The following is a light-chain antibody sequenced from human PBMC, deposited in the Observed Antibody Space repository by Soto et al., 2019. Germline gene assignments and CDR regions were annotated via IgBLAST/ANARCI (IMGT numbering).Light chain of an antibody. J-gene: IGKJ1*01. V-gene: IGKV2-28*01. CDR2: LAS. CDR3: MQALQIPT. CDR1: QILLHSNGENY. Sequence: DIVMTQSPLSLPVTPVDPASISFRSSQILLHSNGENYLDWYLQKPGQSPQLLIYLASKRASGVPDRFSGSGSGSDFTLKISRVEAEDVGVYYCMQALQIPTFGQGTKVDIK.